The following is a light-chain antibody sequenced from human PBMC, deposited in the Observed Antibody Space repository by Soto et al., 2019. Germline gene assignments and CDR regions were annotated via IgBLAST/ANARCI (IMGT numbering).Light chain of an antibody. CDR3: AAWDDSLSGRYV. CDR1: SSNIGSNY. J-gene: IGLJ1*01. CDR2: SNN. V-gene: IGLV1-47*02. Sequence: QSVLTQPPSASGTPGQRVTISCSGSSSNIGSNYVYWYQQLPGTATKLLIYSNNQRPSGVPDRFSGSKSVTAASLAISGLRSEDEADYYCAAWDDSLSGRYVLGTGTKLTVL.